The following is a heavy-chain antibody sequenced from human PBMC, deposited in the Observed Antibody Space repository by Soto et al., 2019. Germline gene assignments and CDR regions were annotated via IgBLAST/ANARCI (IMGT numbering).Heavy chain of an antibody. CDR3: ARVSGYYFLDY. CDR2: IIPILGIA. J-gene: IGHJ4*02. V-gene: IGHV1-69*02. D-gene: IGHD5-12*01. CDR1: GGTFSSYT. Sequence: SVKVSCKASGGTFSSYTISWVRQAPGQGLEWMGRIIPILGIAKYSQKFQGRVTITSDTSASTAYMELSSLRSEDTAVYYCARVSGYYFLDYWGQGTLVTVSS.